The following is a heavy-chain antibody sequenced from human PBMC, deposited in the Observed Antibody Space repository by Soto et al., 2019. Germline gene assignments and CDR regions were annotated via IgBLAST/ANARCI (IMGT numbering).Heavy chain of an antibody. CDR3: ARGRTSDWVLHDALDI. D-gene: IGHD3-9*01. CDR2: ISAYNGNT. CDR1: GYPFTSYG. J-gene: IGHJ3*02. V-gene: IGHV1-18*04. Sequence: ASVKVSCKASGYPFTSYGISWVRHAPGQGLEWMGWISAYNGNTNYAQKLQGRVTMTTDTSTSTAYMELRRLRSDDTDVYYCARGRTSDWVLHDALDIWGQGTMVTVSS.